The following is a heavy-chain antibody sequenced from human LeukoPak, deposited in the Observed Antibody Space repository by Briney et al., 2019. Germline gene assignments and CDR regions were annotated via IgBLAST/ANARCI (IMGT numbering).Heavy chain of an antibody. CDR1: GFMFSTND. CDR3: AKAVSQWSFDL. V-gene: IGHV3-23*01. D-gene: IGHD3-22*01. Sequence: GGSLRLSCAASGFMFSTNDMSWVRQAPGKGLEWVSAISGSGDGTTYDDSVKGRFTISRDNSKNTLYLQMNSLRAEDTAVYYCAKAVSQWSFDLWGRGALVTVSS. CDR2: ISGSGDGT. J-gene: IGHJ2*01.